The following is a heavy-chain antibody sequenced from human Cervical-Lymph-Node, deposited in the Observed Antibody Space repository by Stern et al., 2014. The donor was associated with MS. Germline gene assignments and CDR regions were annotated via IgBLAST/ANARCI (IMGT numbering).Heavy chain of an antibody. CDR2: IHDSGST. CDR1: GGSISSSGYY. D-gene: IGHD1-26*01. Sequence: QVQLVQSGPGLVKPSQTLSLTCTVSGGSISSSGYYWSWIRQPADKGLEWIGRIHDSGSTYYNPSLKSRVTISTDPAKNQLSLKLPSVTAADTAVYYCATTRWDLFTWNWFDPWGQGTLVTVSS. CDR3: ATTRWDLFTWNWFDP. V-gene: IGHV4-61*02. J-gene: IGHJ5*02.